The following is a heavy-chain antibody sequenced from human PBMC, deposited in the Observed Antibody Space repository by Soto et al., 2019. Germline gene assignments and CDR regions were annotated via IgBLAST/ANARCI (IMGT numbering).Heavy chain of an antibody. CDR3: AKGFDYGDTKHIDQ. CDR1: GFGFSTHA. V-gene: IGHV3-23*01. J-gene: IGHJ4*02. Sequence: GGSLRLSCAASGFGFSTHALTWVRQAPGKGLEWLSSITNTGLTTHYADSVKGRFTISRENSRNTLHLQMNNLRVDDTAIYYCAKGFDYGDTKHIDQWGQGTLGTVSS. D-gene: IGHD4-17*01. CDR2: ITNTGLTT.